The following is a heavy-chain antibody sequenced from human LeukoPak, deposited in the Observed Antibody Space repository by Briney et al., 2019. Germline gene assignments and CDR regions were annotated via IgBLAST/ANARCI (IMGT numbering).Heavy chain of an antibody. D-gene: IGHD3-16*01. CDR3: ARYEDSFYFHY. Sequence: GESLKISCKGSGYSFTTYWIAWVRQMSGKGLEWMGAIYPGDSDTRYSPSFQGQVTISVDKSISTAYLQWSSLKASDTAMYYCARYEDSFYFHYWGQGTLVTVSS. CDR1: GYSFTTYW. CDR2: IYPGDSDT. V-gene: IGHV5-51*01. J-gene: IGHJ4*02.